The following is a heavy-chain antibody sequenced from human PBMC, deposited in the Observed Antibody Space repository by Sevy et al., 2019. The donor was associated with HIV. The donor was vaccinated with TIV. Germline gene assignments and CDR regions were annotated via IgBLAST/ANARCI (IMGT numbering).Heavy chain of an antibody. CDR1: GFIFNSYS. V-gene: IGHV3-21*01. D-gene: IGHD2-21*01. J-gene: IGHJ4*02. Sequence: GGSLRLSCAASGFIFNSYSMNWVRQAPGKGLEWVSFISSNSDNIYYADSVRGRFNISRDNAKNSLFLQMNSLRAEDTAVYYCARDVAAGDFWGQGTLVTVSS. CDR3: ARDVAAGDF. CDR2: ISSNSDNI.